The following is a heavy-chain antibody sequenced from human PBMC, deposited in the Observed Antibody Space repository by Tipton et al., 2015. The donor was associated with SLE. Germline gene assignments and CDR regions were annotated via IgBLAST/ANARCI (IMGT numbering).Heavy chain of an antibody. CDR3: ARHVGVAYYYAMDV. J-gene: IGHJ6*02. Sequence: TLSLTCTVSGGSISNYYWSWIRQPPGKGLEWIGYISYTETTKYNPSLESRVIISVDTSKNQFSLRLSSVTAADTAMYYCARHVGVAYYYAMDVWGQGTTVVISS. D-gene: IGHD2-15*01. V-gene: IGHV4-59*08. CDR2: ISYTETT. CDR1: GGSISNYY.